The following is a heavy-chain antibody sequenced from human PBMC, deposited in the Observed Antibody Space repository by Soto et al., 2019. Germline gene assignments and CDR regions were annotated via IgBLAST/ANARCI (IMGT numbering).Heavy chain of an antibody. CDR3: ARDRDGDYDGAFDI. CDR1: GGSFSGYY. J-gene: IGHJ3*02. V-gene: IGHV4-34*01. Sequence: QVQLQQWGAGLLKPSETLSLTCAVYGGSFSGYYWSWIRQPPGKGLEWIGEINHSGSTNYNPSLKSRVTISVDTSKNQLSLKLSSVTAADTAVYYCARDRDGDYDGAFDIWGQGTMVTVSS. CDR2: INHSGST. D-gene: IGHD4-17*01.